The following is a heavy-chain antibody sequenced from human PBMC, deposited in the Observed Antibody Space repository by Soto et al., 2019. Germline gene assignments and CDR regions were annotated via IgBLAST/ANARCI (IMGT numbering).Heavy chain of an antibody. CDR1: GGSVNSGAYS. J-gene: IGHJ4*02. CDR2: ISQNGNT. D-gene: IGHD3-10*02. V-gene: IGHV4-61*08. Sequence: QVQLQESGPGLVKPSETLSLTCTVSGGSVNSGAYSWSWIRQPPGKGLQWIGYISQNGNTRYNPSLSNQHTRSVDTSKKLLCLLLNSVSAADTAVYYCASELGPDVLPLYYFDYWGQGALVTVAS. CDR3: ASELGPDVLPLYYFDY.